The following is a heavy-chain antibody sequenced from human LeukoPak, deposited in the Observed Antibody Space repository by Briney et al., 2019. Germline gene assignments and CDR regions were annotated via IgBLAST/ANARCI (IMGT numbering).Heavy chain of an antibody. CDR3: ATAYKYYFDY. D-gene: IGHD1-14*01. J-gene: IGHJ4*02. CDR1: GFTFSNAW. CDR2: IKRKNYGGTA. Sequence: GGSLRLSCAASGFTFSNAWVSCVRQAPGKGLEWVGRIKRKNYGGTADYAAPVKGRFTISRDDSEHTLYLQMNNLRTEDTAVYYCATAYKYYFDYWGQGTLVTVSS. V-gene: IGHV3-15*01.